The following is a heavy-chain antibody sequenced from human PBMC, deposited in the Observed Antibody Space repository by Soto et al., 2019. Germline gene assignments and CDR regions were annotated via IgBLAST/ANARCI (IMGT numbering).Heavy chain of an antibody. Sequence: EVQLLESGGGLVQPGGSLRLSCAASGFTFSKYAMTWARQAPGQGLEWVSAISYNGGGTYYVDSVKGRFTVSRDNSKNTLYLQMHSLRAEDTAVYDCAKDRVPNESSGYYAIVTDYWGQGTVVTVSS. J-gene: IGHJ4*02. CDR1: GFTFSKYA. D-gene: IGHD3-22*01. CDR2: ISYNGGGT. V-gene: IGHV3-23*01. CDR3: AKDRVPNESSGYYAIVTDY.